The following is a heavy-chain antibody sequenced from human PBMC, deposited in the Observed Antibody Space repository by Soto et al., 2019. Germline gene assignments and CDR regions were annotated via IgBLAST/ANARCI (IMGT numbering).Heavy chain of an antibody. D-gene: IGHD2-15*01. V-gene: IGHV3-23*01. CDR2: LSRSGGGT. CDR1: GFIFSDYA. J-gene: IGHJ4*02. Sequence: LRLSCAASGFIFSDYAMSWVRRAPGKGLEWVSALSRSGGGTYYADSVKGRFTISRDNSKNTLYLQINSLRAEDTAVYYCAKRGTYYFDDWGQGALVTVA. CDR3: AKRGTYYFDD.